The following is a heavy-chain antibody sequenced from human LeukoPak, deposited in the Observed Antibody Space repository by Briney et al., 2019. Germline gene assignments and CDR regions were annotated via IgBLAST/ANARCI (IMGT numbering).Heavy chain of an antibody. CDR3: ARAGSGSYSDSLDY. Sequence: ETLSLTCTVSGGSISSYYWSWVRQAPGKGLEWVSGINWNGGSTGYADSVKGRFTISRDNAKNSLYLQMNSLRAEDTALYHCARAGSGSYSDSLDYWGQGTLVTVSS. J-gene: IGHJ4*02. D-gene: IGHD1-26*01. CDR2: INWNGGST. CDR1: GGSISSYY. V-gene: IGHV3-20*01.